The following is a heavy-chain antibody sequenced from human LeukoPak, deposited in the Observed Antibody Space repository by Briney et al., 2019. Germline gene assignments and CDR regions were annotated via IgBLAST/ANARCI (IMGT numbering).Heavy chain of an antibody. J-gene: IGHJ6*02. V-gene: IGHV3-23*01. CDR1: GFTFSSYA. CDR3: ARGTLLRYFDLLWAPATFGYGMDV. D-gene: IGHD3-9*01. Sequence: PGGSLRLSCAASGFTFSSYAMSWVRQAPGKGLEWVSAISGSGSTIYYADSVKGRFTISRDNAKNSLYLQMNSLRAEDTTVYYCARGTLLRYFDLLWAPATFGYGMDVWGQGTTVTVSS. CDR2: ISGSGSTI.